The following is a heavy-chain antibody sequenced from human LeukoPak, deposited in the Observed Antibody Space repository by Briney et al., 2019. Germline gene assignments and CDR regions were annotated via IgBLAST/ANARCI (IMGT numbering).Heavy chain of an antibody. CDR2: INHSGST. V-gene: IGHV4-34*01. J-gene: IGHJ5*02. CDR1: GGSFSGYY. D-gene: IGHD6-13*01. Sequence: SETLSLTCAVYGGSFSGYYWSWIRQPPGKGLEWLGEINHSGSTNYNPSLKSRVTISVDTSKNQFSLKLNSVTAADTAVYYCARGRIAAPDRFHPWGQGTLVTVSS. CDR3: ARGRIAAPDRFHP.